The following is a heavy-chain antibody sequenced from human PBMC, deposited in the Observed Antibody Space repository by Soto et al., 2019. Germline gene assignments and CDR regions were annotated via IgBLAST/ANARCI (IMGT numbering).Heavy chain of an antibody. D-gene: IGHD4-4*01. V-gene: IGHV3-72*01. CDR2: TKHKAASYTT. Sequence: GGSVRLSCASSGFTLIDHFMEWVRQAPGKGLEWVGRTKHKAASYTTDYAASVNGRFTISRDDSKNSLYLQMNSLKTEDTAMYYCVTLQFSRWFYWGLGTLVTVSS. CDR1: GFTLIDHF. J-gene: IGHJ4*02. CDR3: VTLQFSRWFY.